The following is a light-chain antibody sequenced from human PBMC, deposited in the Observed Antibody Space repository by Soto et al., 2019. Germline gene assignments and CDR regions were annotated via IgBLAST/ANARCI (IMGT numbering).Light chain of an antibody. Sequence: DIQMTQSPSTLSASVGDRVTITCRASQGISRWLAWYQQKPGKPPKLLIYDASGLDSGVPSRFSGRGYGTEFTLTISGLQPEDFATFYCQQYDTFPWTFGQGTNVDIK. V-gene: IGKV1-5*01. CDR2: DAS. J-gene: IGKJ1*01. CDR3: QQYDTFPWT. CDR1: QGISRW.